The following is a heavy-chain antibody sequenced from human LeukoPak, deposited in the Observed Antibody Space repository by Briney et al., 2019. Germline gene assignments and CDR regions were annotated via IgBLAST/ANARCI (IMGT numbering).Heavy chain of an antibody. D-gene: IGHD1-26*01. CDR1: GFTFSSYA. Sequence: PGGSLRLSCAASGFTFSSYAISWVRQAPGQGLEWMGGIIPIFGTANYAQKFQGRVTITADESTSTAYMELSSLRSEDTAVYYCARVRWELGAFDIWGQGTMVTVSS. CDR2: IIPIFGTA. V-gene: IGHV1-69*01. J-gene: IGHJ3*02. CDR3: ARVRWELGAFDI.